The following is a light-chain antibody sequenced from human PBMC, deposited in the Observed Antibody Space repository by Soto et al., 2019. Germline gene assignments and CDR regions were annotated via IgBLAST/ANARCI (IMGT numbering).Light chain of an antibody. CDR2: KAS. V-gene: IGKV1-8*01. CDR3: QQYNNYPWA. Sequence: AIRMTQSPSSFSASTGDRVTITCRASQGISNYLAWYQLRPGKAPKLLIYKASTLESGVPSRFSGSGSGTEFTLAINSLQPDDFATYYCQQYNNYPWACGQGTKV. J-gene: IGKJ1*01. CDR1: QGISNY.